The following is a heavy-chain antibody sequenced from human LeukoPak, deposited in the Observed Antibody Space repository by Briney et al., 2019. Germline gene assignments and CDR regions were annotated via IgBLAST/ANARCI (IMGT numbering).Heavy chain of an antibody. CDR1: GGSISSYY. CDR3: ARGIHYYDSSGSTPFDY. CDR2: IYYSGST. D-gene: IGHD3-22*01. J-gene: IGHJ4*02. Sequence: PSETLSLTCTVSGGSISSYYWSWIRQPPGKGLEWIGYIYYSGSTNYNPSLKSRVTISVDTSKNQFSLKLSSVTAADTAVYYCARGIHYYDSSGSTPFDYWGQGTLVTVSS. V-gene: IGHV4-59*01.